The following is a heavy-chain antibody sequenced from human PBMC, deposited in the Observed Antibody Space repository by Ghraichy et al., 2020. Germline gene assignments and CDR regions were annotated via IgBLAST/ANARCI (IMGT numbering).Heavy chain of an antibody. Sequence: SQTLSLTCTVSGGSISSGSYYWSWIRQPAGKGLEWIGRIYTSGSTNYNPSLKSRVTISVDTSKNQFSLKLSSVTAADTAVYYCARDPGTYYYYGMDVWGQGTTVTVSS. D-gene: IGHD3/OR15-3a*01. CDR3: ARDPGTYYYYGMDV. CDR1: GGSISSGSYY. V-gene: IGHV4-61*02. J-gene: IGHJ6*02. CDR2: IYTSGST.